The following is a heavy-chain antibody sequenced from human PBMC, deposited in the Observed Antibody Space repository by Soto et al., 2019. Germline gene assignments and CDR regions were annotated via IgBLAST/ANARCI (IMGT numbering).Heavy chain of an antibody. V-gene: IGHV3-23*01. D-gene: IGHD3-22*01. CDR3: AKDSYYYDSSGGNYYYYGMDV. CDR2: ISGSGGST. CDR1: RFTFSSYA. Sequence: EVQLLESGGGLVQPGGSLRLSCAASRFTFSSYAMSWVRQAPGKGLEYVSAISGSGGSTYYADSVKGRFTISRDNSKNTLYLQMNSLRAEDTAVYYCAKDSYYYDSSGGNYYYYGMDVWGQGTTVTVSS. J-gene: IGHJ6*02.